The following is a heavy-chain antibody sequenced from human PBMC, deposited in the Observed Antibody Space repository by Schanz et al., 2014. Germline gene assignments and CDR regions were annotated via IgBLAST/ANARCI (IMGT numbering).Heavy chain of an antibody. J-gene: IGHJ4*02. CDR2: ITRQGTT. CDR3: ARDLLVSHYDFWSGNDY. Sequence: EVQLVESGRGVVRPGGSLRLSCAASGFGFDDYAMSWVRQAPGKGPEWVSGITRQGTTYYADFVKGRFSISRDLSSNTLYLQMNSLRADDTAVYYCARDLLVSHYDFWSGNDYWGQGTLVTVSS. CDR1: GFGFDDYA. D-gene: IGHD3-3*01. V-gene: IGHV3-20*04.